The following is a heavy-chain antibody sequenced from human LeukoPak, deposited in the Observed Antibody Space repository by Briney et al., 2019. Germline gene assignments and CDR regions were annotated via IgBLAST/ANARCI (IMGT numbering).Heavy chain of an antibody. V-gene: IGHV1-18*01. D-gene: IGHD2-2*02. CDR1: GYTFTSYG. J-gene: IGHJ4*02. CDR2: ICAYNGNT. CDR3: ARSLGPAAILGYYFDY. Sequence: ASVKVSCKASGYTFTSYGISWVRQAPGQGLEWMGWICAYNGNTNYAQKLQGRVTMTTDTSTSTAYMELRSLSSDDTAVYYCARSLGPAAILGYYFDYWGQGTLVTVSS.